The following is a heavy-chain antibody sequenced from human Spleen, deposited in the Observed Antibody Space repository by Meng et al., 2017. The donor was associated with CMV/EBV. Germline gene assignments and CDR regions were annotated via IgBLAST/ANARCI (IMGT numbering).Heavy chain of an antibody. D-gene: IGHD3-10*01. V-gene: IGHV4-30-4*08. Sequence: LRLSCSVSGASISRGDYYWSWIRQSPGKGLEWIGYIYYNGNTYYNPSLNSRVTILGDTPKNQFSLELRSVTAADTAVYYCVRDKGYRVRELDYWGQGTLVTVSS. J-gene: IGHJ4*02. CDR2: IYYNGNT. CDR1: GASISRGDYY. CDR3: VRDKGYRVRELDY.